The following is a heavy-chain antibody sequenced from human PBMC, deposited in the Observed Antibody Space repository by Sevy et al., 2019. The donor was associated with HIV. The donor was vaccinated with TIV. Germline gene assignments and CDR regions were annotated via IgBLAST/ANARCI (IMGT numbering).Heavy chain of an antibody. CDR2: INPGSGDK. V-gene: IGHV1-2*02. CDR1: GYTLTDYY. D-gene: IGHD3-3*01. Sequence: ASVKVSCKASGYTLTDYYIQWVRQAPGQGLEWMGWINPGSGDKNYEQKFQGRVTMTRDTSTSTAYMELSRLRSDDAAIYYCARVGDYDFWSGDYYWGQGTLVTVSS. J-gene: IGHJ4*02. CDR3: ARVGDYDFWSGDYY.